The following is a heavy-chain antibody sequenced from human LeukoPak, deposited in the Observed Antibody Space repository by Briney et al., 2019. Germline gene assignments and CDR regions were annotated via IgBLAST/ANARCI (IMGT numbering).Heavy chain of an antibody. J-gene: IGHJ5*02. Sequence: SETLSLTCTVSGGSISSSSYYWGWIRQPPGKGLEWIGSIYYSGSTYYNPSLKSRVTISVDTSKNQFSLKLSSVTAADTAVYYCASWAGSQGFWFDPWGQGTLVTVSS. CDR3: ASWAGSQGFWFDP. CDR1: GGSISSSSYY. CDR2: IYYSGST. D-gene: IGHD3/OR15-3a*01. V-gene: IGHV4-39*07.